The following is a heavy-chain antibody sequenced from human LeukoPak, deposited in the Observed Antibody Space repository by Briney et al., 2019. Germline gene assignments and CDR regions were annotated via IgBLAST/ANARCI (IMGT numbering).Heavy chain of an antibody. CDR3: ARNQLSYDFWIGYYLGPDPVY. D-gene: IGHD3-3*01. CDR2: IIPIFGTA. V-gene: IGHV1-69*05. J-gene: IGHJ4*02. Sequence: GASVKVSCKASGGTFSSYAISWVRQAPGQGLEWMGGIIPIFGTANYAQKFQGRVTITTDESTSTAYMELSSLRSEDTAVYYCARNQLSYDFWIGYYLGPDPVYWGQGTLVTVSS. CDR1: GGTFSSYA.